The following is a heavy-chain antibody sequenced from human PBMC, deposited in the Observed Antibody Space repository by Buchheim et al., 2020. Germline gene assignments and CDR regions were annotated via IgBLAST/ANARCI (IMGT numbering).Heavy chain of an antibody. D-gene: IGHD6-13*01. CDR2: IYYSGST. J-gene: IGHJ2*01. Sequence: QVQLQESGPGLVKPSDTLSLTCAVSGYSISSSHWWGWIRQPPGQGLEWIGYIYYSGSTYYNPSLKSRVTMSVETSKHQFSLKLSAVTAVDTAVYYCARGKGGAAAGILGWYFDLWGRGTL. CDR1: GYSISSSHW. CDR3: ARGKGGAAAGILGWYFDL. V-gene: IGHV4-28*07.